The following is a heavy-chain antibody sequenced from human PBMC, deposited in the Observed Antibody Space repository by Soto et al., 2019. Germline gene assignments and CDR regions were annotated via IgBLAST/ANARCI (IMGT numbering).Heavy chain of an antibody. J-gene: IGHJ4*02. CDR1: GFTFSSYG. D-gene: IGHD6-13*01. V-gene: IGHV3-30*18. CDR3: AKGLIAAACDY. CDR2: ISYDGSNK. Sequence: VQLVESGGGVVQPGRSLRLSCAASGFTFSSYGMHWVRQAPGKGLEWVAVISYDGSNKYYADSVKGRFTISRDNSKNTLYLQMNSLRAEDTAVYYCAKGLIAAACDYWGQGTLVTVSS.